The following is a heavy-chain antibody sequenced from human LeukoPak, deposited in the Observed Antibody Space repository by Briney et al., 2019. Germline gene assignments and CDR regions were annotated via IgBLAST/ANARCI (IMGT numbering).Heavy chain of an antibody. CDR1: GSTFNTYW. CDR2: VKQDGSAK. J-gene: IGHJ4*02. Sequence: GGSLRLSCEASGSTFNTYWMNWVRQAPGKGLEWVGNVKQDGSAKYYGDSVKGRFTISRDNAKNSLYLQMNSLRVEDTAVYYCARDYSASGRLDYWGQGTLVTASS. D-gene: IGHD3-10*01. CDR3: ARDYSASGRLDY. V-gene: IGHV3-7*04.